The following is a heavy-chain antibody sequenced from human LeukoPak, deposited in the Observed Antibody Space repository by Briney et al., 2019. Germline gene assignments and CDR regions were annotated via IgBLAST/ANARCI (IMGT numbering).Heavy chain of an antibody. CDR3: ARSLSTAGIDY. J-gene: IGHJ4*02. CDR2: VFHSGST. Sequence: SETLSLTCTVSGYSISGGRYWGWIRQPPGKGLEWIGSVFHSGSTYYNPSLKSRVTISVDTSKNQFSLNLRSVTAADTAMYFCARSLSTAGIDYWGQGTLVTVSS. D-gene: IGHD2-2*01. CDR1: GYSISGGRY. V-gene: IGHV4-38-2*02.